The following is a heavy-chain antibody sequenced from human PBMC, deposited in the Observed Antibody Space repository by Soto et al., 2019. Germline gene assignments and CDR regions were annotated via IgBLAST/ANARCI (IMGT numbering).Heavy chain of an antibody. J-gene: IGHJ5*02. CDR1: GFTFSSYA. V-gene: IGHV3-23*01. Sequence: EVQLLESGGGLVQPGGSLRLSCAASGFTFSSYAMSWVRQAPGKGLEWVSAISGSGGSTYYADSVKGRFTISRDNSKNTLYLQMNSLRAEDTAVYYCARDCRYCSSTSCYANWFDPWGQGTLVTVSS. CDR2: ISGSGGST. D-gene: IGHD2-2*01. CDR3: ARDCRYCSSTSCYANWFDP.